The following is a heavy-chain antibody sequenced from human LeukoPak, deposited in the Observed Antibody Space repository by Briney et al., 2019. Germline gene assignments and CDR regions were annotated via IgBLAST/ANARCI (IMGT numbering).Heavy chain of an antibody. CDR2: ISSSSSTI. J-gene: IGHJ4*02. V-gene: IGHV3-48*01. D-gene: IGHD4-11*01. CDR3: ARDEEVIMTTVTTAKTYVFDY. Sequence: PGGSLRLSCAASGFTFSGSAMHWVRQAPGKGLEWVSYISSSSSTIYYADSVKGRFTISRDNAKNSLYLQMNSLRAEDTAVYYCARDEEVIMTTVTTAKTYVFDYWGQGTLVTVSS. CDR1: GFTFSGSA.